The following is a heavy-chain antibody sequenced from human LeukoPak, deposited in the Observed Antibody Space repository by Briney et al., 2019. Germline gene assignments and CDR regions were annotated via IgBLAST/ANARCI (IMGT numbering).Heavy chain of an antibody. CDR2: IFHSGST. V-gene: IGHV4-4*02. CDR3: ARDASLQTGAFDV. J-gene: IGHJ3*01. D-gene: IGHD5-24*01. CDR1: GGSISRSDW. Sequence: PSGTLSLTCAVSGGSISRSDWWSWVRQSPGKGLEWIGEIFHSGSTKYNPSLKSRVTISVDKSKNQFSLNLTSVTAADTAMYYCARDASLQTGAFDVWGQGTMVTVSS.